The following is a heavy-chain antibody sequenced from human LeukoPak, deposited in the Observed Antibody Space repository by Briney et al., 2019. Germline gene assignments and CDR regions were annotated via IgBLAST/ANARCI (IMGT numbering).Heavy chain of an antibody. Sequence: QSGGSLRLSCAASGFTFSSYGMSWVRQAPGKGLEWVSVISGSGGSTYYADSVKGRFTISRDNSKNTLYLQMNSLRAEDAAVYYCARGYSSSWYWGFDPWGQGTLVTVSS. V-gene: IGHV3-23*01. CDR2: ISGSGGST. J-gene: IGHJ5*02. CDR3: ARGYSSSWYWGFDP. CDR1: GFTFSSYG. D-gene: IGHD6-13*01.